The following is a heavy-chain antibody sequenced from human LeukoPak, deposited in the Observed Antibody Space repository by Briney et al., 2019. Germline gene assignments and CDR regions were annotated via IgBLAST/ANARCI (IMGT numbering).Heavy chain of an antibody. CDR1: GFTLSTYG. Sequence: GGSLRLSCAASGFTLSTYGMHWVRQAPGKGLERVSLIWYDGTNKYYADSVKGRFTISRDNSKNTLYLQMNSLGVDDTAVYYCARQTTVATDCWGQGTLVTVSS. CDR2: IWYDGTNK. V-gene: IGHV3-33*01. J-gene: IGHJ4*02. CDR3: ARQTTVATDC. D-gene: IGHD4-23*01.